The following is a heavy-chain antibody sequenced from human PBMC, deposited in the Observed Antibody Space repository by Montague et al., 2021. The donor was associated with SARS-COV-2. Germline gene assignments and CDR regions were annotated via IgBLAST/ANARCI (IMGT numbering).Heavy chain of an antibody. CDR2: IWYDGSNK. D-gene: IGHD3-3*01. Sequence: SLRLSCAASGFTFSSYGMHWVRQAPGKGLEWVAVIWYDGSNKYYADSVKGRFTISRDSSKNTLYLQMNSLRAEDTAVYYCARDQVITIFGVGYYYYGMDVWGQGTTATVSS. V-gene: IGHV3-33*01. CDR3: ARDQVITIFGVGYYYYGMDV. J-gene: IGHJ6*02. CDR1: GFTFSSYG.